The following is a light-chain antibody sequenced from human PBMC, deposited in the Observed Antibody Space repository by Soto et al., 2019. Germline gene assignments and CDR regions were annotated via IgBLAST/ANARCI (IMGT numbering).Light chain of an antibody. CDR2: EVS. CDR3: SSYAGSRYVV. Sequence: QSALTQPPSASGSPGQSVTISCTGTSSDVGNYNYVSWYQQHPGKAPKLMIYEVSKRPSGVPDRFSGSKSGNTASLTVSGLQAEDEADYYCSSYAGSRYVVFGGGTKVTVL. J-gene: IGLJ2*01. CDR1: SSDVGNYNY. V-gene: IGLV2-8*01.